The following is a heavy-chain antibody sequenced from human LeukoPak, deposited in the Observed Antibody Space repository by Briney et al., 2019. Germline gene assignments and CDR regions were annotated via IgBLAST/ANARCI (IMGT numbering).Heavy chain of an antibody. CDR2: TYYRSKWYN. D-gene: IGHD6-6*01. CDR1: GDSVSSNSAA. Sequence: SQTLSLTCAISGDSVSSNSAAWTWIRQSPSRGLEWLGRTYYRSKWYNDYAVSVKSRITINPDTSKNQFSLQLNSVTPEDTAVYYCARVIAARLEDGFGWFDPWGQGTLVTVSS. CDR3: ARVIAARLEDGFGWFDP. J-gene: IGHJ5*02. V-gene: IGHV6-1*01.